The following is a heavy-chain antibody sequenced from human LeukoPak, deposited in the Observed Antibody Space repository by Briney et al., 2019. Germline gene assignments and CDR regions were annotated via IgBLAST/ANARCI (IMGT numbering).Heavy chain of an antibody. CDR1: GGSISSSSYY. V-gene: IGHV4-39*07. D-gene: IGHD1-20*01. CDR2: IYYSGST. CDR3: AREVTGTTNYYYYYYMDV. J-gene: IGHJ6*03. Sequence: PSETLSLTCTVSGGSISSSSYYWGWIRQPPGKGLEWIGSIYYSGSTYYNPSLKSRVTISVDTSKNQFSLKLSSVTAADTAVYYCAREVTGTTNYYYYYYMDVWGKGTTVTVSS.